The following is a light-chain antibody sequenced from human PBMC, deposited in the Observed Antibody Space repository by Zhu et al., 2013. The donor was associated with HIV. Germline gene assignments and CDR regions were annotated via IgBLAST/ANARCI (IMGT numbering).Light chain of an antibody. V-gene: IGKV1-27*01. CDR1: QGISNY. J-gene: IGKJ1*01. Sequence: DIQLTQSPSLLSASVGDRVTITCRASQGISNYLAWYQQKPGKVPKLLIYAASTLQSGVPSRFSGSGYGTDFTLTITTLQPEDVATYYCQRYNSAPQTFGQGTKVEMK. CDR3: QRYNSAPQT. CDR2: AAS.